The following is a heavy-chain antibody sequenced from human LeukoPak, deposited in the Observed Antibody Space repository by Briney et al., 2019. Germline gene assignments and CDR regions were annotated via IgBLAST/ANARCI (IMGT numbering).Heavy chain of an antibody. CDR2: IKPDGSEG. V-gene: IGHV3-7*01. Sequence: GGSLRLSCAGPEFSFGNFWMTWVRLAPGKGLEWVANIKPDGSEGIYVDSVKGRFTISRDNAKNSLFLQMESLRAEDTAVYYCARDPYDGGGYGAFDIWGQGTMVTVSS. D-gene: IGHD3-22*01. CDR3: ARDPYDGGGYGAFDI. J-gene: IGHJ3*02. CDR1: EFSFGNFW.